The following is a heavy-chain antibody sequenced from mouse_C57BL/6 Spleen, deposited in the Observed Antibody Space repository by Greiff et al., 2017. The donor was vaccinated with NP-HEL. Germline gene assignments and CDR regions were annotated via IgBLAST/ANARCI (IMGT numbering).Heavy chain of an antibody. J-gene: IGHJ2*01. D-gene: IGHD1-1*01. CDR2: INPSNGGT. V-gene: IGHV1-53*01. CDR3: ARGLRSYYFDY. CDR1: GYTFTSYW. Sequence: VQLQQPGTELVKPGASVKLSCKASGYTFTSYWMHWVKQRPGQGLEWIGNINPSNGGTNYNEKFKGKATLTVDKSSSTAYMELRSLTSEDSAVYYCARGLRSYYFDYWGQGTTLTVSS.